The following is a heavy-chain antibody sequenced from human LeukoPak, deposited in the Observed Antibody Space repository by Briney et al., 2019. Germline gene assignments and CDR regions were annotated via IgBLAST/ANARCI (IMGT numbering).Heavy chain of an antibody. CDR3: AKFESYYFDY. J-gene: IGHJ4*02. V-gene: IGHV3-23*01. CDR2: ISGSGGST. Sequence: GGSLRLSCAASGFTFSSYAMSWVRQAPGKGLEWVSAISGSGGSTYYADSVKGRFTIFRDNSKNTLYLQMNSPRAEDTAVYYCAKFESYYFDYWGQGTLVTVSS. D-gene: IGHD3-9*01. CDR1: GFTFSSYA.